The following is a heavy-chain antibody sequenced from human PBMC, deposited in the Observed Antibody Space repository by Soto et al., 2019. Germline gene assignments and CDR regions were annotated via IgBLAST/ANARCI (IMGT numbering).Heavy chain of an antibody. V-gene: IGHV3-30-3*01. CDR1: GFTFSSYA. CDR2: ISYDGSNK. Sequence: QVQLVESGGGVVQPGRSLRLSCAASGFTFSSYAMHWVRQAPGKGLEWVAVISYDGSNKYYADSVKGRFTISRDNSKKTLYLQMNSLRAEDTAVYYCARDSLTDWYFDLWGRGTLVTVSS. J-gene: IGHJ2*01. CDR3: ARDSLTDWYFDL.